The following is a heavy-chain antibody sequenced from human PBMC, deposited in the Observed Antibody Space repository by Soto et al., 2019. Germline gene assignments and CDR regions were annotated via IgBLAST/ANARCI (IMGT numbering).Heavy chain of an antibody. J-gene: IGHJ4*02. V-gene: IGHV3-21*01. Sequence: GGSLRLSCAASGFTFSNYSMNWVRQAPGKGLEWVSSIESSNSYYADSVKGRFTISRDNAKNSLYLQMSSLRAEDTAVYYCASSYCSSASCPLDYWGQGTLVTVSS. D-gene: IGHD2-2*01. CDR1: GFTFSNYS. CDR2: IESSNS. CDR3: ASSYCSSASCPLDY.